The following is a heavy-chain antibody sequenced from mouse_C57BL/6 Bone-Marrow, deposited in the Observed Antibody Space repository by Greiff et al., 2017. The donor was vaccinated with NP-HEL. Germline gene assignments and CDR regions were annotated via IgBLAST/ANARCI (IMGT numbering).Heavy chain of an antibody. CDR3: AREATGHFDY. V-gene: IGHV1-64*01. Sequence: VQLQQPGAELVKPGASVKLSCKASGYTFTSYWMHWVKQRPGQGLEWIGMIHPNSGSTNYNEKFKSKATLTVDESSSTAYMQLSSLTSEDSAVYYCAREATGHFDYWGQGTTLTVSS. CDR2: IHPNSGST. CDR1: GYTFTSYW. D-gene: IGHD4-1*02. J-gene: IGHJ2*01.